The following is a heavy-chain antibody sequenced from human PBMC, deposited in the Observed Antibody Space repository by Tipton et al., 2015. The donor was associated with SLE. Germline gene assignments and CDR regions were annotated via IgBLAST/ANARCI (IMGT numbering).Heavy chain of an antibody. V-gene: IGHV1-18*01. CDR2: ISAYNGNT. CDR1: GYTFISYG. D-gene: IGHD5-12*01. J-gene: IGHJ4*02. Sequence: QLVQSGAEVKKPGASVKVSCKASGYTFISYGISWVRQAPGQGLEWMGWISAYNGNTNYAQKLQGRVTMTSDTSTNTAYMELRSLRSDDTAVYSCARGYTGYDYQYYFDSWGQGTLVTVSS. CDR3: ARGYTGYDYQYYFDS.